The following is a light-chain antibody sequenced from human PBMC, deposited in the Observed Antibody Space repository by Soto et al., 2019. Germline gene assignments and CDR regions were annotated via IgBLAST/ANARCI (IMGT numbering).Light chain of an antibody. CDR2: GAS. J-gene: IGKJ2*01. CDR3: QYYNNWYT. CDR1: QSIRSD. V-gene: IGKV3D-15*01. Sequence: EVVMTQSPATLSVSPGERATLSCRASQSIRSDVAWYQQKPGQAPRLLIHGASTRATGIPARFSGSGSGTEFTLTISSLESGDFALYDGQYYNNWYTFGQGTKLEI.